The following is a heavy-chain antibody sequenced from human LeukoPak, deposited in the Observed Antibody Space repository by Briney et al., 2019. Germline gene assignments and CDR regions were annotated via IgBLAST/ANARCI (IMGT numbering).Heavy chain of an antibody. CDR1: SGFFSGCY. D-gene: IGHD1-26*01. V-gene: IGHV4-59*12. CDR2: NYYSWRT. Sequence: SETLSLTCAVYSGFFSGCYWIWIREPRGKGLEGLGYNYYSWRTNCNPSLKRRVNIQVETSKNQVSLNLSPVTSAHRAVFLCGRDGCVSYAYYFDCWGQGTLVTVSS. J-gene: IGHJ4*02. CDR3: GRDGCVSYAYYFDC.